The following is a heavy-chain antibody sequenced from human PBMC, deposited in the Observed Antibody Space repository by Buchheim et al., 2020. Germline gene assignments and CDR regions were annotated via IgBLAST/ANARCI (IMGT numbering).Heavy chain of an antibody. D-gene: IGHD6-19*01. J-gene: IGHJ4*02. CDR2: VKKDGSET. Sequence: EVQLVESGGGLVQPGGSLRLSCAASGFTFTNNGMSWVRQPPGKGLEWVASVKKDGSETYYVDFARGRFTISRDNATNSLYLQMKSLRAEDTAVYFCARGGGWTDFWGQGA. V-gene: IGHV3-7*01. CDR3: ARGGGWTDF. CDR1: GFTFTNNG.